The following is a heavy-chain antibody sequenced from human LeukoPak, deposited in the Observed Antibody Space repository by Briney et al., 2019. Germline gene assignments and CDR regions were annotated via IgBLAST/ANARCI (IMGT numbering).Heavy chain of an antibody. Sequence: PSETLSLTCTVSGGSISSYYWSWIRQPPGKGLEWIGYIYYSRSTNYNPSLKSRVTISADTPKNQFSLKLSSVTAADTAVYYCARDSNYGGNNGLAYWGQGTLVTVSS. CDR2: IYYSRST. CDR3: ARDSNYGGNNGLAY. CDR1: GGSISSYY. V-gene: IGHV4-59*01. D-gene: IGHD4-23*01. J-gene: IGHJ4*02.